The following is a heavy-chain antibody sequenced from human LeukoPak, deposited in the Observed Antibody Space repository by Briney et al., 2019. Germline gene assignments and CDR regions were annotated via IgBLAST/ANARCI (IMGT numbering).Heavy chain of an antibody. Sequence: ASVKVSCKXSGGTFSSDAISWVRQAPGQGLEWMGRIIPIFGTANYSQKFQGRVTITTDESTSTAYMELSSLRSEDTAVYYCARGEYDSYHYWGQGTLVTVSS. CDR3: ARGEYDSYHY. D-gene: IGHD3-22*01. J-gene: IGHJ4*02. V-gene: IGHV1-69*05. CDR2: IIPIFGTA. CDR1: GGTFSSDA.